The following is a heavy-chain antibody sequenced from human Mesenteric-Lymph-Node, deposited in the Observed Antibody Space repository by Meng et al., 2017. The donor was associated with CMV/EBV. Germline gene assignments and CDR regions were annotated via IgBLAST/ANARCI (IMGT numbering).Heavy chain of an antibody. J-gene: IGHJ4*02. CDR1: GGSISSSSYY. D-gene: IGHD1-7*01. CDR2: IYYSGST. Sequence: SETLSLTCAVSGGSISSSSYYWGWIRQPPGKGLEWIGNIYYSGSTYYNPSLKSLVTISVDTSKNQFSLRLSSVTAADTAVYYCARVRIPLNPYSWNYAPPYYFDYWGQGALVTVSS. CDR3: ARVRIPLNPYSWNYAPPYYFDY. V-gene: IGHV4-39*07.